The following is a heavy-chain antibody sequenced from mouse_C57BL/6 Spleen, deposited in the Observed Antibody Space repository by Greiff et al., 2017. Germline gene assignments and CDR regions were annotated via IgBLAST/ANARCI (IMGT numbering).Heavy chain of an antibody. D-gene: IGHD2-1*01. CDR2: ISDGGSYT. Sequence: DVMLVESGGGLVKPGGSLKLSCAASGFTFSSYAMSWVRQTPEKRLEWVATISDGGSYTYYPDNVKGRFTISRDNAKHNLYLQMSHLKSEDTAMYYCARDYGNYRFAYWGQGTLVTVSA. CDR1: GFTFSSYA. CDR3: ARDYGNYRFAY. V-gene: IGHV5-4*01. J-gene: IGHJ3*01.